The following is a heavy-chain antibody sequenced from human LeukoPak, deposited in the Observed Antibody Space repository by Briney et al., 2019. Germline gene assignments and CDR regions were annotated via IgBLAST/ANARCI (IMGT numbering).Heavy chain of an antibody. CDR1: GYTFTSYG. CDR3: ARDVLVLAKGGVFGY. D-gene: IGHD3-16*01. J-gene: IGHJ4*02. Sequence: ASVKVSCKASGYTFTSYGISWVRQAPGQGLEWMGWISAYNGNTNYAQKVQGRVTMTTDTSTSTAYMELRSLRSDDTAVYYCARDVLVLAKGGVFGYWGQGTLVTVSS. CDR2: ISAYNGNT. V-gene: IGHV1-18*01.